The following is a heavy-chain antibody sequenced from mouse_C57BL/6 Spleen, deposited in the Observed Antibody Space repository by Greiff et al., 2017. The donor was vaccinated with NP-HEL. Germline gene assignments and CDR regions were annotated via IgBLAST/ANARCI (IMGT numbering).Heavy chain of an antibody. Sequence: PLQQPGAELGMPGASVKLSCKASGYTFTSYWMHWVKQRPGQGLEWIGEIDPSDSYTNYNQKFKGKSTLTVDKSSSTAYMQLSSLTSEDAAVYCYARSGSYYGGWGKGTTLT. D-gene: IGHD1-1*02. CDR3: ARSGSYYGG. V-gene: IGHV1-69*01. CDR2: IDPSDSYT. CDR1: GYTFTSYW. J-gene: IGHJ2*01.